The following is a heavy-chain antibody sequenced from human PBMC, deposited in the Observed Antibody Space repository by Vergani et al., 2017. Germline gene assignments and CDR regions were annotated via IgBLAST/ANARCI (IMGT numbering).Heavy chain of an antibody. J-gene: IGHJ4*02. CDR3: AKPPEGSSGYYPDY. Sequence: QVQLVESGGGVVQPGRSLRLSCAASGFTFSSYGMNWVRQAPGKGLEGVAVILCDVSNTYYADSVKGRFTISRDNSENTLYLQMSSLRAEDTAVYYCAKPPEGSSGYYPDYWGQGTLVTVSS. D-gene: IGHD3-22*01. CDR1: GFTFSSYG. CDR2: ILCDVSNT. V-gene: IGHV3-30*18.